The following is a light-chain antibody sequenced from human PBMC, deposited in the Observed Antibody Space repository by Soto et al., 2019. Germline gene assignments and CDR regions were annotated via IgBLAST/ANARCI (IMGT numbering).Light chain of an antibody. J-gene: IGKJ2*01. CDR2: DGS. CDR3: QQFNNLPLT. Sequence: DIQMTQSPSSLSASVGDRVTFTCQASQGISKFLNWYQPKPGKAPKLLIYDGSNLETGVPSRFSGSGSWTSFAVTISRLPPEDVSTYYCQQFNNLPLTFGAGTRLEIK. CDR1: QGISKF. V-gene: IGKV1-33*01.